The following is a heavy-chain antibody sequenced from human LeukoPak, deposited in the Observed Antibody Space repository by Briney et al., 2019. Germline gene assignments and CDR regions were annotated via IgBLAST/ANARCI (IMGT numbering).Heavy chain of an antibody. D-gene: IGHD3-10*01. CDR2: INHSGST. Sequence: SETLSLTCTVSGGSISSSSYYWGWIRQPPGKGLEWIGEINHSGSTNYNPSLKSRVTISVDTSKNQFSLKLSSLTAADTAVYYCARDFSYHVSGSYSHFDCWGQGILVTVSS. V-gene: IGHV4-39*07. CDR3: ARDFSYHVSGSYSHFDC. J-gene: IGHJ4*02. CDR1: GGSISSSSYY.